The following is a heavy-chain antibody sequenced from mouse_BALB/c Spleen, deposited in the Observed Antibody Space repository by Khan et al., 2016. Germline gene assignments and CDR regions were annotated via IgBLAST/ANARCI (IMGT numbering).Heavy chain of an antibody. CDR3: TKSGGKVMDY. D-gene: IGHD1-1*02. CDR2: ISSGSNTI. J-gene: IGHJ4*01. CDR1: GFPFSGFG. V-gene: IGHV5-17*02. Sequence: EVELVESGGGLVQPGGSRKLSCAASGFPFSGFGMHWVRQSPEKGLEWVAYISSGSNTIYYGATFKGRFTISRDNPKNTLFRQRSSLRSEDTAMYYWTKSGGKVMDYGGQGTSVTVSS.